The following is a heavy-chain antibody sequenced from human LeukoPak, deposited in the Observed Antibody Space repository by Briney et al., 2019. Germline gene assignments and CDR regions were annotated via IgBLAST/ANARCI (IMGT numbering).Heavy chain of an antibody. J-gene: IGHJ6*02. CDR3: ARGSDDFWSGYYYYYGMDV. V-gene: IGHV4-31*03. CDR2: IYYSGST. CDR1: GGSINSGGYY. Sequence: SQTLSLTCTVSGGSINSGGYYWSWIRQHPGKGLEWIGYIYYSGSTYYNPSLKSRVTISVDTSKNQFSLKLSSVTAADTAVYYCARGSDDFWSGYYYYYGMDVWGQGTTVTVSS. D-gene: IGHD3-3*01.